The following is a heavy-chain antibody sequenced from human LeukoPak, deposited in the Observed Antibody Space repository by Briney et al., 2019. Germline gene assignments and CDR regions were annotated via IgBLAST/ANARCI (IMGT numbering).Heavy chain of an antibody. Sequence: ASETLSLTCTVSGGFISSYYWSWIRQPPGKGLEWIGRIYTSGSTNYNPSLKSRVTISVDTSKNQFSLKLSSVTAADTAVYYCAREVVPAEINDAFDIWGQGTMVTVSS. CDR3: AREVVPAEINDAFDI. J-gene: IGHJ3*02. CDR2: IYTSGST. D-gene: IGHD2-2*01. CDR1: GGFISSYY. V-gene: IGHV4-4*08.